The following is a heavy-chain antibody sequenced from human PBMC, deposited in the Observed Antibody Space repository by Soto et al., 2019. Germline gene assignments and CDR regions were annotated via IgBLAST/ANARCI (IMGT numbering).Heavy chain of an antibody. D-gene: IGHD6-13*01. J-gene: IGHJ6*02. Sequence: SETLSLTCAVSGGSISSSNWWSWVRQPPGKGLEWIGEIYHSGSTNYNPSLKSRVTISVDKSKNQFSLKLSSVTAADTAVYYCARDPAAGRPDYYYYYGMDVWGQGTTVTVSS. CDR2: IYHSGST. CDR3: ARDPAAGRPDYYYYYGMDV. V-gene: IGHV4-4*02. CDR1: GGSISSSNW.